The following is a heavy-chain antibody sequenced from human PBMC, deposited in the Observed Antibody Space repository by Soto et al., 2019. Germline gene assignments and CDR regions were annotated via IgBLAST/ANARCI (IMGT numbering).Heavy chain of an antibody. CDR3: ARKSDSDDSSGYWGPSDI. V-gene: IGHV1-69*01. J-gene: IGHJ3*02. CDR2: IIPIFGTA. D-gene: IGHD3-22*01. Sequence: QVQLVQSGAEVKKPGSSVKVSCKASGGTFSSYAISWVRQAPGQGLEWMGGIIPIFGTANYAQKFQGRVTITADEYPSPAYVALSSLGSQGSAVYYCARKSDSDDSSGYWGPSDIWGQGTMVTV. CDR1: GGTFSSYA.